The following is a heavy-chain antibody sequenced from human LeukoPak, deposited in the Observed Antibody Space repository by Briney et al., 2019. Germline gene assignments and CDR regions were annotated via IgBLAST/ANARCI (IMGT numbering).Heavy chain of an antibody. CDR3: AKDGLRFLEWFDP. CDR1: GFTFSSYS. J-gene: IGHJ5*02. Sequence: MTGGSLRLSCAASGFTFSSYSMNWVRQAPGKGLEWVSSISSSSSSYIYYADSVKGRFTISIDNSKNTLYLQINSLRAEDTALYYCAKDGLRFLEWFDPGGQGTLVTVSS. CDR2: ISSSSSSYI. V-gene: IGHV3-21*04. D-gene: IGHD3-3*01.